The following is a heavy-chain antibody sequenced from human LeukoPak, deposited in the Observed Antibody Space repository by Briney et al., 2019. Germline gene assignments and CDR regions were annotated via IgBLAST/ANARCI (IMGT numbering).Heavy chain of an antibody. CDR3: ARGAAYYDVSGYYTHLDY. V-gene: IGHV3-7*01. CDR2: IKQDGSEK. Sequence: GGSLRLSCAASGFTFNDYWMSWVRQAPGKGLEWVANIKQDGSEKYYVDSVRGRLTISRDNAENSLFLQMNSLRAEDTAVYYCARGAAYYDVSGYYTHLDYWGQGTLVTVSS. D-gene: IGHD3-22*01. J-gene: IGHJ4*02. CDR1: GFTFNDYW.